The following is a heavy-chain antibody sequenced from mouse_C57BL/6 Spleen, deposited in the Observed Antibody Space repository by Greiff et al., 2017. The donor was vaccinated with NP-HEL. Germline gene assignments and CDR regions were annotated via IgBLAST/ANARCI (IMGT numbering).Heavy chain of an antibody. Sequence: EVKVVESGGGLVKPGGSLKLSCAASGFTFSDYGMHWVRQAPEKGLEWVAYISSGSSTIYYADTVKGRFTISRDNAKNTLFLQMTSLRSEDTAMYYCARGGELRLHYWGQGTTLTVSS. CDR2: ISSGSSTI. CDR3: ARGGELRLHY. V-gene: IGHV5-17*01. CDR1: GFTFSDYG. J-gene: IGHJ2*01. D-gene: IGHD3-2*02.